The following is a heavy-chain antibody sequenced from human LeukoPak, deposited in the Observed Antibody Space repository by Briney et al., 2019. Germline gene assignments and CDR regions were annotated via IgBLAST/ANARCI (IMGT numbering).Heavy chain of an antibody. CDR2: INHSGST. CDR3: ARRPGYYDSSGYYTPFDY. D-gene: IGHD3-22*01. V-gene: IGHV4-34*01. J-gene: IGHJ4*02. Sequence: SETLSLTCAVYGGSFSGYYWSWIRQPPGKGLEWSGEINHSGSTNYNPSLKSRVTISVDTSKNQFSLKLSSVTAADTAVYYCARRPGYYDSSGYYTPFDYWGQGTLVTVSS. CDR1: GGSFSGYY.